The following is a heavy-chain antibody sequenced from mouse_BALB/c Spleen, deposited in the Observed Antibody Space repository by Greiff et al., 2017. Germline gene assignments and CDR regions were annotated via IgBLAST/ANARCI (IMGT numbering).Heavy chain of an antibody. CDR3: ARGLTTALDY. D-gene: IGHD1-2*01. J-gene: IGHJ2*01. CDR2: ISSGGST. Sequence: EVKLVESGGGLVKPGGSLKLSCAASGFTFSSYAMSWVRQTPEKRLEWVASISSGGSTYYPDSVKGRFTISRDNARNILYLQMSSLRSEDTAMYCCARGLTTALDYWGQGTTLTVSS. V-gene: IGHV5-6-5*01. CDR1: GFTFSSYA.